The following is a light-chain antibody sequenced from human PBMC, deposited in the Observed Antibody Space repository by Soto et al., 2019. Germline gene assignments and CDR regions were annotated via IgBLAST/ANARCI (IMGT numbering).Light chain of an antibody. CDR3: QQYNDWPRT. V-gene: IGKV3-15*01. CDR2: GAS. J-gene: IGKJ1*01. CDR1: QSVGIN. Sequence: VMTQSPAILSVSQGERATLSYRASQSVGINVAWYQQKPGQAPRLLIYGASTRATGSPDRFSASGSATEFTLTISSLQSEDFAVYYCQQYNDWPRTFGQGTKVDIK.